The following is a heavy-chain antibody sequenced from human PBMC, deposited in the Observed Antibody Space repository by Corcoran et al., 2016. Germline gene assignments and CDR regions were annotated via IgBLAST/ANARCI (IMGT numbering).Heavy chain of an antibody. J-gene: IGHJ6*02. CDR3: TTDPMVTSGSLYYYYGMDV. Sequence: EVQLVESGGGLVKPGGSLRLSCAASGFTFSNAWMNWVRQAPGKGLEWVGRIKSKTDGGTTDYAAPVKGRFTISRDDSKNTLYLQMNSLKTEDTAVYYCTTDPMVTSGSLYYYYGMDVWGQGTTVTVSS. CDR2: IKSKTDGGTT. V-gene: IGHV3-15*07. CDR1: GFTFSNAW. D-gene: IGHD2-21*02.